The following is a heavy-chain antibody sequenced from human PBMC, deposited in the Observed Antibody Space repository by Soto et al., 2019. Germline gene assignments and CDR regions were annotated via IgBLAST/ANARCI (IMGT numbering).Heavy chain of an antibody. D-gene: IGHD4-17*01. J-gene: IGHJ4*02. Sequence: QVQLVESGGGVVQPGRSLRLSCAASGFTFSSYGMHWVRQAPGKGLEWVAVISYDGSNKYYADSVKGRFTISRDNSKNTLYLQMNSLRAEDTAVYYCAKVGTTVTTKLNFDYWGQGTLVTVSS. CDR1: GFTFSSYG. V-gene: IGHV3-30*18. CDR2: ISYDGSNK. CDR3: AKVGTTVTTKLNFDY.